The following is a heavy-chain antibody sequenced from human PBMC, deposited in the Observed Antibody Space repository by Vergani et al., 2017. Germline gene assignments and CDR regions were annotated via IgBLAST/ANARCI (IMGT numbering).Heavy chain of an antibody. CDR3: ARGVDTAMGRWVDP. D-gene: IGHD5-18*01. V-gene: IGHV1-2*02. CDR1: GYTFTGYY. Sequence: QVQLVQSGAEVKKPGASVKVSCKASGYTFTGYYMHWVRQAPGEGLEWMGWINPNSGCTNYAQKFQGRVTMTRDTSISTAYMELSRLRSDDTAVYYCARGVDTAMGRWVDPWGQGTLVTVSS. J-gene: IGHJ5*02. CDR2: INPNSGCT.